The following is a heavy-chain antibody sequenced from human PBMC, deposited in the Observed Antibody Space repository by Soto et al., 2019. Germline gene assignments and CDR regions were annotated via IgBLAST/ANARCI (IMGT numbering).Heavy chain of an antibody. CDR1: GGSISSYY. Sequence: QVQLQESGPGLVKPSETLSLTCTVSGGSISSYYWSWIRQPPGKGLEWIGYIYYSGSTNYNPSLKSRVTISVDTSKNQFSLKLSSVTAADTAVYYCARLRDYGGNPFDYWGQGTLVTVSS. D-gene: IGHD4-17*01. CDR3: ARLRDYGGNPFDY. CDR2: IYYSGST. V-gene: IGHV4-59*01. J-gene: IGHJ4*02.